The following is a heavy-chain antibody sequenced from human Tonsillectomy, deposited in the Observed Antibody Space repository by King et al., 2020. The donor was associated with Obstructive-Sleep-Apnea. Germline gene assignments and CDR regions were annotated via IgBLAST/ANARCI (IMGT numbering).Heavy chain of an antibody. J-gene: IGHJ4*02. CDR1: GFSFSNYG. CDR3: AKDRCSNGVCFVDY. D-gene: IGHD2-8*01. Sequence: VQLVESGGGVVQPGRSLRLSCAASGFSFSNYGMHWVRQAPGKGLEWVTFIRDDGSNELYTSSVKGRLTVSRDNSKNTLYLQMNSLRPEDTAVYYCAKDRCSNGVCFVDYWGQGTPVTVSS. CDR2: IRDDGSNE. V-gene: IGHV3-30*02.